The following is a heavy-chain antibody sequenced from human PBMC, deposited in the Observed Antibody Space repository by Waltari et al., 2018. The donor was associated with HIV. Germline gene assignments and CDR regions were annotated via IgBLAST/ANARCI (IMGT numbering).Heavy chain of an antibody. CDR2: ISGSGYRT. J-gene: IGHJ6*02. CDR3: VKEHQYSHTWYSFYGMDV. D-gene: IGHD6-13*01. V-gene: IGHV3-23*01. CDR1: GFTVSNYA. Sequence: EVQLLESGGGLVQPGGSLRLSCAASGFTVSNYAVNWVRQAPGKGLGWVSAISGSGYRTYYAESLKGRFTIARDNSKNKLYLQMNSLRAEDTAVYFCVKEHQYSHTWYSFYGMDVWGQGTTVTVSS.